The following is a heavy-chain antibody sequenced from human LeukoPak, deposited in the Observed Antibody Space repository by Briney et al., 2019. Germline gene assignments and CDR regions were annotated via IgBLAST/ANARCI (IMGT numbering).Heavy chain of an antibody. V-gene: IGHV3-21*01. Sequence: GGSLRLSCAASGFTFSNYNMNWVRQPPGKGLEWVSSITGSSLYIYYADSVKGRFTISRDNAKNTLYLQMNSLRAEDTAVYYCAREMATITPPHFDYWGQGTLVTVSS. CDR2: ITGSSLYI. J-gene: IGHJ4*02. D-gene: IGHD5-24*01. CDR3: AREMATITPPHFDY. CDR1: GFTFSNYN.